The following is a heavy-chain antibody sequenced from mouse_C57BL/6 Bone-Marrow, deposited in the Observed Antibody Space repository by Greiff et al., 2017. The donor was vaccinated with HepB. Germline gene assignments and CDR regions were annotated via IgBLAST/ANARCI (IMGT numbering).Heavy chain of an antibody. J-gene: IGHJ1*03. CDR3: AGAATGYFDV. CDR2: ITHSGET. Sequence: VQLVESGPGLVKPSQSLFLTCSITGFPITSGYYWIWIRQSPGKPLEWMGYITHSGETFYNPSLQSPISITRETSKNQFFLQLNSVTTEDTAMYYCAGAATGYFDVWGTGTTVTVSS. CDR1: GFPITSGYY. D-gene: IGHD1-1*01. V-gene: IGHV12-3*01.